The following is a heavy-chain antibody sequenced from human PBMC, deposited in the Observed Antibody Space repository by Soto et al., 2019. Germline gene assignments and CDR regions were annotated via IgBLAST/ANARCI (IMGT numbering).Heavy chain of an antibody. CDR3: ASGSGVTMVRGAYGFFDY. J-gene: IGHJ4*02. Sequence: GGPVKVSCKASGGTFSSYAISWVRQASGQGLEWMGGIIPIFGTANYAQKLQGRVTITADESTSTAYMELSSLRSEDTAVYYCASGSGVTMVRGAYGFFDYWGQGTLVTVSS. CDR2: IIPIFGTA. V-gene: IGHV1-69*13. CDR1: GGTFSSYA. D-gene: IGHD3-10*01.